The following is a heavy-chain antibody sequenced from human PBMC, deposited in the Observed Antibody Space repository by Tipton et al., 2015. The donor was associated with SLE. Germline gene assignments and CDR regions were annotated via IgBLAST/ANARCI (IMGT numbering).Heavy chain of an antibody. CDR3: AREGAVAGYYGMDV. CDR2: IYYSGST. CDR1: GGSISSSSYY. J-gene: IGHJ6*02. Sequence: TLSLTCAVYGGSISSSSYYWGWIRQPPGKGLEWIGSIYYSGSTYYNPSLKSRVTISVDTSKNQFSLKLSSVTAADTAVYYCAREGAVAGYYGMDVWGQGTTVTVSS. D-gene: IGHD6-19*01. V-gene: IGHV4-39*07.